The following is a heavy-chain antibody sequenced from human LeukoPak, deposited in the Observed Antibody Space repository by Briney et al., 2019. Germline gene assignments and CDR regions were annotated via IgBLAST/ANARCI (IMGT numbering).Heavy chain of an antibody. CDR1: GGSFSGYY. V-gene: IGHV4-34*01. CDR3: ARRGARPGGFDY. CDR2: INHSGST. J-gene: IGHJ4*02. Sequence: PSETLSLTCAVYGGSFSGYYWSWIRQPPGKGLEWIGEINHSGSTNYNPSLKSRVTISVDTSKNQFSLKLSSVTAADTAVYYCARRGARPGGFDYWGQGTLVTVSS. D-gene: IGHD1-26*01.